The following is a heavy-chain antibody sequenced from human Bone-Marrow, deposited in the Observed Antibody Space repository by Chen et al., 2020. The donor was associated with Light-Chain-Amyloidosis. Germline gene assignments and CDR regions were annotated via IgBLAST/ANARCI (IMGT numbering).Heavy chain of an antibody. D-gene: IGHD1-26*01. Sequence: QVQLQESGPGLVKPSEILPLTCTVSGDSVTDYYWSWIRQPPGKALEWMGYIYYSASSNYNPSLESRISISVDPSNNQFSLNLRSVTAADTAVYYCATHTVFGATIWGQGAPVTVSS. CDR3: ATHTVFGATI. V-gene: IGHV4-59*02. J-gene: IGHJ4*02. CDR1: GDSVTDYY. CDR2: IYYSASS.